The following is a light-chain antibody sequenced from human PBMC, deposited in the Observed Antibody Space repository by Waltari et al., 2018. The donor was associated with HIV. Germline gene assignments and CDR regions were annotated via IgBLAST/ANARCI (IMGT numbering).Light chain of an antibody. V-gene: IGKV1-39*01. CDR1: ESIYPY. Sequence: SVTITCRASESIYPYLNWFQQTPKKAPKLIISAASNLESGVPSRFRGRGSGAVFTLSISGLQLGDFATYYCQQSRSTPLTFGAGTRVE. CDR2: AAS. CDR3: QQSRSTPLT. J-gene: IGKJ4*02.